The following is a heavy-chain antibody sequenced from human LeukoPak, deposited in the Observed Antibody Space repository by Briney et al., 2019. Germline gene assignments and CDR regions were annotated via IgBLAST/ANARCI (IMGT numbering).Heavy chain of an antibody. D-gene: IGHD3-10*01. Sequence: SVKVSCKASGFTFTSSAMQWVRQARGQRLEWIGWIVVGSGNTNYAQKFQERVTITRDMSTSTAYMELSSLRSEDTAVYYCASDRTMVRGVIYWGQGTLVTVSS. CDR2: IVVGSGNT. CDR1: GFTFTSSA. V-gene: IGHV1-58*02. J-gene: IGHJ4*02. CDR3: ASDRTMVRGVIY.